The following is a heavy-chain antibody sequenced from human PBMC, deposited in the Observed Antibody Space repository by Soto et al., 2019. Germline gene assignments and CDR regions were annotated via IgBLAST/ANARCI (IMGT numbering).Heavy chain of an antibody. CDR3: ARDRRHSSSWPSYDAFDI. CDR1: GGTFSSYA. J-gene: IGHJ3*02. Sequence: GASVKVSCKASGGTFSSYAISWVRQAPGQGLEWTGGIIPIFGTANYAQKFQGRVTITADESTSTAYMELSSLRSEDTAVYYCARDRRHSSSWPSYDAFDIWGQGTMVTVSS. CDR2: IIPIFGTA. D-gene: IGHD6-13*01. V-gene: IGHV1-69*13.